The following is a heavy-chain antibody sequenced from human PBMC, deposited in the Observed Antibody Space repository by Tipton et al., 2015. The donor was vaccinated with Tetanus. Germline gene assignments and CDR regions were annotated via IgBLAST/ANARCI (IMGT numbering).Heavy chain of an antibody. CDR3: AREVGSGWAVGGWFDP. Sequence: SLRLSCAASGFTFSRSGMHWVRQAPGKGLEWVAIVWNDGSIEYYADSVKGRFTISRDNSKNTVSLQMNSLRAEDTAVYYCAREVGSGWAVGGWFDPWGQGTLVTVSS. V-gene: IGHV3-33*01. J-gene: IGHJ5*02. CDR1: GFTFSRSG. CDR2: VWNDGSIE. D-gene: IGHD6-19*01.